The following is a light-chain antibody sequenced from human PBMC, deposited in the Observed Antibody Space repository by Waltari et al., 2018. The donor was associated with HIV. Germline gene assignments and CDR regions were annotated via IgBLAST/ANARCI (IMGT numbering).Light chain of an antibody. CDR1: SSDVGGYNY. CDR2: DVG. CDR3: CSYAGSYIWV. Sequence: QSAMTQPRSVSGSPGQAVTISCTGTSSDVGGYNYVSWYQHHPGKAPKLMIYDVGKRPSGVPDRFSGSKSANTASLTTSGLQAEDEAYYYCCSYAGSYIWVFGGGTKLTVL. J-gene: IGLJ3*02. V-gene: IGLV2-11*01.